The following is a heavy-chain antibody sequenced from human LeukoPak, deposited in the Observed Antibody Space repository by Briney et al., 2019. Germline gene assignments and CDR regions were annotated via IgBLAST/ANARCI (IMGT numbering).Heavy chain of an antibody. D-gene: IGHD1-1*01. V-gene: IGHV4-31*03. Sequence: SETLSLTCTVSGGSISSGGYYWSWIRQHPGKGLEWIGYIYYSGSTYYNPSLKSRVTISVDTSKNQFSLKLSSVTAADTAMYYCATSIGTIYTWFDPWGQGTLVTVSS. CDR1: GGSISSGGYY. CDR3: ATSIGTIYTWFDP. J-gene: IGHJ5*02. CDR2: IYYSGST.